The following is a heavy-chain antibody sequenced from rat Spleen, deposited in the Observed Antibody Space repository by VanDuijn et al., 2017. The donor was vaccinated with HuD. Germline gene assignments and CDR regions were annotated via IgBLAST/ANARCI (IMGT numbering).Heavy chain of an antibody. CDR2: ISTGGGNT. D-gene: IGHD1-12*02. V-gene: IGHV5S13*01. J-gene: IGHJ1*01. Sequence: EVQLVESGGGLVQPGRSLKLSCAASGFTYSNYVMAWVRQAPTKGLEWVASISTGGGNTYYRDSVKGRFTISRDNAKNTLYLQMDSLRSEDTATYYCAKDHYYYDGSYYWYFDFWGPGTMVTVSS. CDR3: AKDHYYYDGSYYWYFDF. CDR1: GFTYSNYV.